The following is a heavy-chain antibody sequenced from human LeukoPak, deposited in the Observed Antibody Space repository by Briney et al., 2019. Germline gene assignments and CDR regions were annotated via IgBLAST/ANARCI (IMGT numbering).Heavy chain of an antibody. CDR1: GFTFSSYA. CDR3: AGRGSGSYYSPAPDAFDI. CDR2: ISYDGSNE. V-gene: IGHV3-30-3*01. J-gene: IGHJ3*02. Sequence: PGGSLRLSCAASGFTFSSYAMHWVRQAPGKGLEWVAVISYDGSNEYYADSVKGRFTISRDNSKNTLYLQMNSLRAEDTAVYYCAGRGSGSYYSPAPDAFDIWGQGTMVTVSS. D-gene: IGHD3-10*01.